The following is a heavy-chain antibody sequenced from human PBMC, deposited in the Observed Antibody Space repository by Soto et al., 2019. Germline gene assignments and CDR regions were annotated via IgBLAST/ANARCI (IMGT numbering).Heavy chain of an antibody. D-gene: IGHD3-22*01. CDR2: ISGSGGST. Sequence: EVQLLESGGGLVQPGGSLRLSCAASGFTFSSYAMSWVRQAPGKGLEWVSAISGSGGSTYYADSVKGRFTISRDNSKNTLYLQMNSLRAEYTAVYYCAANRGYNYYYGMDVWGQGTTVTVSS. CDR1: GFTFSSYA. CDR3: AANRGYNYYYGMDV. J-gene: IGHJ6*02. V-gene: IGHV3-23*01.